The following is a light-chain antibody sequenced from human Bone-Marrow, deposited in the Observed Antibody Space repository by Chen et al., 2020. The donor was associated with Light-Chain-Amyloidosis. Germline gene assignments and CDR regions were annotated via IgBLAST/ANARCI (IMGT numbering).Light chain of an antibody. V-gene: IGLV2-14*01. CDR2: EVT. CDR1: SSDVGGDNH. J-gene: IGLJ1*01. Sequence: QSALTQPASVSGSPVQSITISCTGTSSDVGGDNHFSWYQQHPDKAPKLMIYEVTNRPSWVPDRFSGSKSDNTASLTISGLQTEDEADYFGSSYTITNTLVFGSGTRVTVL. CDR3: SSYTITNTLV.